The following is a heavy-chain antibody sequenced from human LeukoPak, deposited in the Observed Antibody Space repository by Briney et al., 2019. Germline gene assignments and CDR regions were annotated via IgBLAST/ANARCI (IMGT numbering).Heavy chain of an antibody. J-gene: IGHJ4*02. CDR1: GFTFSSYE. Sequence: GGSLRLSCAASGFTFSSYEMNWVRQAPGKGLEWVSYISSSGSTIYYADSVKGRFTISRDNAKNSLYLQMNSLGAEDTAVYYCARGITSGPRRYDVRNFDYWGQGTPVTVSS. CDR2: ISSSGSTI. D-gene: IGHD5-12*01. CDR3: ARGITSGPRRYDVRNFDY. V-gene: IGHV3-48*03.